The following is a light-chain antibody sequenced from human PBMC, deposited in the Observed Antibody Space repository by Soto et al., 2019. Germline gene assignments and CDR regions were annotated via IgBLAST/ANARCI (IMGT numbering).Light chain of an antibody. CDR2: DAS. CDR3: QQYDNLPYT. J-gene: IGKJ2*01. Sequence: DIQMTQSPSSLSASIGEKVTITCQASQDIREYLNWFQQKPGKAPTLLIYDASNLQTGVPSRFSGSRSGTDFTFTITSLQPEDIATYFCQQYDNLPYTFGQGTEVEIK. V-gene: IGKV1-33*01. CDR1: QDIREY.